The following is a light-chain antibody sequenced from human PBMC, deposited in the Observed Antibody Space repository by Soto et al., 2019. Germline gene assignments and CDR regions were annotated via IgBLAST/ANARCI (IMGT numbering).Light chain of an antibody. CDR2: DVS. Sequence: QSVLTQPASVNGAPGQSIAISCTGTSSDVGGYSYVSWYQQQPGKAPKLVISDVSNRPSGVSDRFSGSKSGNTASLTISGLQTEDEADYYCASYTTSSTYVFGTGTKVTVL. CDR1: SSDVGGYSY. CDR3: ASYTTSSTYV. V-gene: IGLV2-14*01. J-gene: IGLJ1*01.